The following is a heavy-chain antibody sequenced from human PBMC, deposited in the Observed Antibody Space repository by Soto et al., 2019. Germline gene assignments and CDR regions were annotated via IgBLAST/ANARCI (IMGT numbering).Heavy chain of an antibody. V-gene: IGHV1-18*01. D-gene: IGHD6-19*01. J-gene: IGHJ5*02. Sequence: ASVKVSCKASGYTFTSYGISWVRQAPGQGLEWMGWISAYNGNTNYAQKLQGRVTMTTDTSTSTAYMELRSLRSDDTAVYYCARDLYSEWRVPRLRTDNWFDPWGQGTLVTVSS. CDR2: ISAYNGNT. CDR1: GYTFTSYG. CDR3: ARDLYSEWRVPRLRTDNWFDP.